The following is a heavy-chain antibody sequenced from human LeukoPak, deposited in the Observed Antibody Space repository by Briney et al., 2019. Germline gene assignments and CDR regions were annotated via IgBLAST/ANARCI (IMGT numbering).Heavy chain of an antibody. J-gene: IGHJ5*02. CDR2: INGDGSNT. CDR3: PRAMPNDNWFDP. CDR1: GFTFSSYG. Sequence: QSGGSLRLSCAASGFTFSSYGMHWVRQAAGKGLVWVSRINGDGSNTTYADSVKGRFTISRDNAKNTLYLQMNSLRAEDTAVYYCPRAMPNDNWFDPWGQGSLVTVSS. V-gene: IGHV3-74*03. D-gene: IGHD2-2*01.